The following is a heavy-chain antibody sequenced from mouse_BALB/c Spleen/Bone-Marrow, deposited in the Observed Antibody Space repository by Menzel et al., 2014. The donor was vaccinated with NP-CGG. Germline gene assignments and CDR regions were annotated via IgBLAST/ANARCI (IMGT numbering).Heavy chain of an antibody. CDR2: SRNKANDYTT. Sequence: EVMLVESGGGLAQPGGSLRLSCATSGFTFSDFYMEWVRQPPGKRLEWIAASRNKANDYTTEYSASVKGRFIVSRDTSQSILYLQMNALRPEDTAIYYRARGELETGSFDYRSQGTTLTVSS. D-gene: IGHD4-1*01. CDR1: GFTFSDFY. CDR3: ARGELETGSFDY. V-gene: IGHV7-1*02. J-gene: IGHJ2*01.